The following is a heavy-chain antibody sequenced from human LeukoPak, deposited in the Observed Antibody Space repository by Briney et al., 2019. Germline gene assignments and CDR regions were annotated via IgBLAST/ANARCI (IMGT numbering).Heavy chain of an antibody. Sequence: PGGSLRLPCAASGFTFNSYAMSWVRQAPGKGLEWVSGIRVAGSKRHYADSVKGRFTISRDNSKNTLYLQMNSLRAEDTALYYCAKDSLAYCTSSSCFDFDFWGQGALVTVSS. CDR1: GFTFNSYA. J-gene: IGHJ4*02. V-gene: IGHV3-23*01. D-gene: IGHD2-2*01. CDR3: AKDSLAYCTSSSCFDFDF. CDR2: IRVAGSKR.